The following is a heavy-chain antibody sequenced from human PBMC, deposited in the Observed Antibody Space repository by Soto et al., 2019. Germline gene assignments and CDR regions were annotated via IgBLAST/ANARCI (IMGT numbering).Heavy chain of an antibody. CDR1: GGAFGRYS. V-gene: IGHV1-69*13. CDR3: ARGDEMTAVTIFEY. Sequence: SVKVSCKASGGAFGRYSVSWVRQAPGQGLEWIGGVIPVFNTSNYSLKFQGRVAIFADLSTSTVFMELRSLRSEDTALYYCARGDEMTAVTIFEYWGQGTRVTVSS. J-gene: IGHJ4*02. CDR2: VIPVFNTS. D-gene: IGHD4-17*01.